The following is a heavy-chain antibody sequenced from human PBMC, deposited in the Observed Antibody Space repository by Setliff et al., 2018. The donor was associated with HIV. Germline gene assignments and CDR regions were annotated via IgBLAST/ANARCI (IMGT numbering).Heavy chain of an antibody. CDR3: AKDISGGNYGMDV. D-gene: IGHD5-12*01. CDR1: GFTFDDHT. J-gene: IGHJ6*02. Sequence: ALRLSCAASGFTFDDHTMHWVRHAPGKGLEWVSGISWNSGSIGYGDSVKGRFTISRDNAKNSLYLEMNSLRAEDTALYYCAKDISGGNYGMDVWGQGTTVTVSS. CDR2: ISWNSGSI. V-gene: IGHV3-9*01.